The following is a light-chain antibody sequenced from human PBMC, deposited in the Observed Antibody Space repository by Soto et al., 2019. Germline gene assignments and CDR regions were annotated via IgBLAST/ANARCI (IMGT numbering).Light chain of an antibody. CDR2: KAS. CDR3: QQCNVWPPIT. V-gene: IGKV1-5*03. J-gene: IGKJ5*01. Sequence: DIQMTQAPSTLSAPVRDRVTITCRASQTISSWLAWFQQRPGRAPKFLIYKASSLKNGVPLRFSGSGSGTEFTLTISSLQPEDFAVYYCQQCNVWPPITFGQGTRLEIK. CDR1: QTISSW.